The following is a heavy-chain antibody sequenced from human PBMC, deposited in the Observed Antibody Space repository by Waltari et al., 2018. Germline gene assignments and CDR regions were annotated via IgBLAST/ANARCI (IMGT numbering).Heavy chain of an antibody. CDR3: AKRLLEPQVGAFDI. CDR1: GFPFSLFF. V-gene: IGHV3-23*01. J-gene: IGHJ3*02. Sequence: EVQLFQSGGGLVQPGGSLRPPCEGFGFPFSLFFRCWVRQAPGKGLEWVSAISSGGETTLYADSVKGRFTISRDNSKNTLSLQVSSLRAEDTAVYYCAKRLLEPQVGAFDIWGQGTIVTVSS. D-gene: IGHD3-3*01. CDR2: ISSGGETT.